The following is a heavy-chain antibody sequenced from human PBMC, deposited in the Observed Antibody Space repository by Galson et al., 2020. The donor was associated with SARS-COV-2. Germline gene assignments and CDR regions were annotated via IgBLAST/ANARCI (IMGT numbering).Heavy chain of an antibody. J-gene: IGHJ4*01. CDR2: IRNGDSAT. V-gene: IGHV3-11*01. CDR1: GFSLSDYY. CDR3: ARGPRGFFDY. D-gene: IGHD2-15*01. Sequence: GGSLRLSCTVSGFSLSDYYMSWIRQAPGKGLEWIAYIRNGDSATYYAASVRGRFTISKDHAEKSLYLQMSSLRAEDTAVYYCARGPRGFFDYWGHGTLVIVSS.